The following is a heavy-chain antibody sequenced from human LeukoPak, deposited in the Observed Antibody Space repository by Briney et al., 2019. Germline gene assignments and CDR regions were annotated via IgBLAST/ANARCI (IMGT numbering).Heavy chain of an antibody. CDR2: IKQDGSEK. V-gene: IGHV3-7*01. J-gene: IGHJ4*02. CDR3: DCSTPTCYAAGDY. D-gene: IGHD2-2*01. CDR1: GFAFSSYW. Sequence: GGSLRLSCAASGFAFSSYWMSWVRRAPGKGLEWVASIKQDGSEKYYVDSVKGRFTISRDNAKNSLYLQMNSLRAEDTAVYYCDCSTPTCYAAGDYWGQGTLVTISS.